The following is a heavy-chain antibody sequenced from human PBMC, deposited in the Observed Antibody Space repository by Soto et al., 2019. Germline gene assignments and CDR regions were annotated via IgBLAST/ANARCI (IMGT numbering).Heavy chain of an antibody. V-gene: IGHV4-59*12. J-gene: IGHJ4*02. Sequence: SETLSLTCTFSGGSFSPNYWSWIRQPPGKGLEWVGYIYYSGTASYNPSLKSRVTISVDTSKNQFSLKLSSVTAADTAVYYCARSGYSYGPNPLLYWGQGTLVTVSS. D-gene: IGHD5-18*01. CDR1: GGSFSPNY. CDR3: ARSGYSYGPNPLLY. CDR2: IYYSGTA.